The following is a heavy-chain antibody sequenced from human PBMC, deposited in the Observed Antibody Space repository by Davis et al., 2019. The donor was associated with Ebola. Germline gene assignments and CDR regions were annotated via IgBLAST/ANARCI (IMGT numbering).Heavy chain of an antibody. J-gene: IGHJ6*03. Sequence: GGSLRLSCAASGFTFSTYGMHWVRQAPGKGLEWVALITSDANNKYYADSVKGRFTISRDNSKNTLFLQMNSLRAEDTAVYYCAKGGDMDVWGKGTTVTVSS. CDR1: GFTFSTYG. V-gene: IGHV3-30*18. CDR2: ITSDANNK. CDR3: AKGGDMDV. D-gene: IGHD4-17*01.